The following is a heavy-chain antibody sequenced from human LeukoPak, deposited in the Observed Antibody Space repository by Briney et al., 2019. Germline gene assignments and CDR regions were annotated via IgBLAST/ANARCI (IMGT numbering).Heavy chain of an antibody. CDR1: GFTLSGHW. CDR3: AKSDWFDP. J-gene: IGHJ5*02. V-gene: IGHV3-74*01. CDR2: NKYDGSES. Sequence: GGSLRLSCAASGFTLSGHWMHWFRQPPGKGLAWVSLNKYDGSESYYADSVKGRFTISRDNAKNTLYLQMNSLRVEDTAVYYCAKSDWFDPWGQGTLVTVSS.